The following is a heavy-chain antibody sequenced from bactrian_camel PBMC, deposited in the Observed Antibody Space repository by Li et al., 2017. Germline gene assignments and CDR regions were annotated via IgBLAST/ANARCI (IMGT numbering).Heavy chain of an antibody. CDR2: IATGSGNT. V-gene: IGHV3S25*01. CDR3: TAGPEVSGCSGY. D-gene: IGHD5*01. CDR1: GHTYRRYC. J-gene: IGHJ6*01. Sequence: QLVESGGGSVQAGGSLRLSCAASGHTYRRYCMAWFRQAPGKEREGVARIATGSGNTYYADSVKGRFTISQDNAKNTVYLQMNSLKPEDTAMYFCTAGPEVSGCSGYWGQGTQVTVSS.